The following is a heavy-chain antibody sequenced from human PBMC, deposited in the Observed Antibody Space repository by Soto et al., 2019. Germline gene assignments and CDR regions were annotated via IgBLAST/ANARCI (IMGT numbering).Heavy chain of an antibody. Sequence: GGSLRLSCVASGLTVSNNYMSWVRQAPGKGLEWVSIIYTIGTTYYADSVKGRFTISRDNSKNTLYLQMNSLRADDTGVYYCARDTTVTTPTFFDSWGQGTLVTVSS. CDR2: IYTIGTT. CDR1: GLTVSNNY. V-gene: IGHV3-66*01. CDR3: ARDTTVTTPTFFDS. D-gene: IGHD4-17*01. J-gene: IGHJ4*02.